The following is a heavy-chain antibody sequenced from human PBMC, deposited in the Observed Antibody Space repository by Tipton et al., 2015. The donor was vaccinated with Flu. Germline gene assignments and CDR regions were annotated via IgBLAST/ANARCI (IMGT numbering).Heavy chain of an antibody. CDR2: VYYSGST. CDR1: GGSIGTGGYY. V-gene: IGHV4-31*02. D-gene: IGHD6-6*01. CDR3: ARRGGQLVSWYFDL. J-gene: IGHJ2*01. Sequence: LRLSCTVSGGSIGTGGYYWSWIRQHPGKGLEWIGGVYYSGSTDYNPSLKSRVTISVDTSKNQFSLKLSSMTAADTAVYYCARRGGQLVSWYFDLWGRGTLVTVSS.